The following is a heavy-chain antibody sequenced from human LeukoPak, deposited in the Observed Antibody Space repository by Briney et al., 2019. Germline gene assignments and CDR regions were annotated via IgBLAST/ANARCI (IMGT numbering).Heavy chain of an antibody. CDR2: ISWNNGLI. CDR1: GFTFHDYA. J-gene: IGHJ4*02. D-gene: IGHD3-10*01. V-gene: IGHV3-9*01. Sequence: GGSLRLSCEASGFTFHDYAMHRVRQAPGKGLEWVSGISWNNGLIGYGDSVRGRFTISRDNAKNSLYLQMNSLRPEDTAFYYCAKDLLAVPATIGSWGQGTLVTVSS. CDR3: AKDLLAVPATIGS.